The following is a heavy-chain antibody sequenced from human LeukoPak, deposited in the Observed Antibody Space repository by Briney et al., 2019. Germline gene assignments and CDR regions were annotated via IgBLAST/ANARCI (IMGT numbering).Heavy chain of an antibody. CDR1: GFTLSSYG. V-gene: IGHV3-33*01. CDR2: IWYDGSNK. Sequence: GRSLRLSCAASGFTLSSYGMHWVRQAPGKGLEWVAVIWYDGSNKYYADSVKGRFTISRDNSKNTLYLQMNSLRAEDTAVYYCARDNSVADYFDYWGQGTLVTVSS. J-gene: IGHJ4*02. D-gene: IGHD6-19*01. CDR3: ARDNSVADYFDY.